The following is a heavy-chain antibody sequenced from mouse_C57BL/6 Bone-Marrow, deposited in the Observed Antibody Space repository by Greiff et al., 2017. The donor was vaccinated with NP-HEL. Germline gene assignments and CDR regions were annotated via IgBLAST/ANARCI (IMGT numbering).Heavy chain of an antibody. CDR2: ISSGGDYI. J-gene: IGHJ2*01. Sequence: EVQLVESGEGLVKPGGSLKLSCAASGFTFSSYAMSWVRQTPEKRLEWVAYISSGGDYIYYADTVKGRFTISRDNARNTLYLQMSSLKSEDTAMYYCTREGGFYYGSSPDYWGQGTTLTVSS. CDR3: TREGGFYYGSSPDY. CDR1: GFTFSSYA. V-gene: IGHV5-9-1*02. D-gene: IGHD1-1*01.